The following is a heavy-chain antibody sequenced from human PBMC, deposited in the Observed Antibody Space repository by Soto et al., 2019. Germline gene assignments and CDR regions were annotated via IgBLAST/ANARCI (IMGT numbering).Heavy chain of an antibody. J-gene: IGHJ6*02. CDR2: LYYTGST. D-gene: IGHD3-22*01. CDR3: ARRLYYDSSGFEGGGMDV. Sequence: SETLSLTCTVSGGSISSSAYFWGWIRQSPGKGLEWIGTLYYTGSTYYNPSLESRVTMSVDTSKNQFSLKLSSVTAADTAVYYCARRLYYDSSGFEGGGMDVWGQGTTVTVSS. CDR1: GGSISSSAYF. V-gene: IGHV4-39*01.